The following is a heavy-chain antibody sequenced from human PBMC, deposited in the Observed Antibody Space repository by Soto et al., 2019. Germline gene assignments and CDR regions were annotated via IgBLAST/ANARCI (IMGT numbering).Heavy chain of an antibody. J-gene: IGHJ4*02. CDR1: GDTFSFYT. V-gene: IGHV1-69*02. CDR2: IIPMVGMA. D-gene: IGHD3-10*01. Sequence: QVQLVQSGAEVKKPGSSVWLSCTASGDTFSFYTISWVRQAPGQGPEWMGRIIPMVGMADYPQKFQGRVTISADKSTSTAYMVLSSLRSDDTAVYFCATNYGSGSTHFDYWGQGTLVTVSS. CDR3: ATNYGSGSTHFDY.